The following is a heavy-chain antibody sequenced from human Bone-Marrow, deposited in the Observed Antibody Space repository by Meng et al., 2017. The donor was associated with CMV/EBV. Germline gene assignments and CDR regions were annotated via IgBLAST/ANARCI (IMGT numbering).Heavy chain of an antibody. Sequence: GSLRLSCAVYGGSFSGYYWSWIRQPPGKGLEWIGEINHSGSTNYNPSLKSRVTISVDTSKNQFSLKLSSVTSAATAVYYCARGLVSGAKATFFDYWGQGTLVTVSS. J-gene: IGHJ4*02. CDR3: ARGLVSGAKATFFDY. CDR2: INHSGST. CDR1: GGSFSGYY. D-gene: IGHD3-10*01. V-gene: IGHV4-34*01.